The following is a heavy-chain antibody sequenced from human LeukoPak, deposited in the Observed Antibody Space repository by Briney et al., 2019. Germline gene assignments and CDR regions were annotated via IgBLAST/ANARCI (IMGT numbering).Heavy chain of an antibody. V-gene: IGHV3-48*04. CDR2: ISSSSSTI. CDR1: GFTFGDYA. J-gene: IGHJ5*02. D-gene: IGHD2-2*01. Sequence: PGGSLRLSCTASGFTFGDYAMSWFRQAPGKGLEWVSYISSSSSTIYYADSVKGRFTISRDNAKNSLYLQMNSLRAEDTAVYYCARERFGTSGYGLFDPWGQGTLVTVSS. CDR3: ARERFGTSGYGLFDP.